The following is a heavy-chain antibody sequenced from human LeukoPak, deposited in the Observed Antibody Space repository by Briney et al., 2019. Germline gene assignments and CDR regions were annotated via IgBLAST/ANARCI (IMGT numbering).Heavy chain of an antibody. CDR1: GFTVISNY. Sequence: GGSLRLSCAASGFTVISNYMSWVRQAPGKGLEWVSVIYGGGSTYYADSVKGRFTISRDNSKNTLYLQMNSLRAEDTAVYYCAKPHATLGALDAFDIWGRGTMVTVSS. J-gene: IGHJ3*02. V-gene: IGHV3-66*04. CDR3: AKPHATLGALDAFDI. D-gene: IGHD3-16*01. CDR2: IYGGGST.